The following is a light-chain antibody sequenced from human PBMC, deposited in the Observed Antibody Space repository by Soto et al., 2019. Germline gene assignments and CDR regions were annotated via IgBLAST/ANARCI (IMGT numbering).Light chain of an antibody. CDR1: QYITIY. CDR3: QQYSSSPIT. J-gene: IGKJ5*01. V-gene: IGKV3-20*01. CDR2: GAS. Sequence: EIVLTQYPATLSLSPGERATLSCRASQYITIYLAWYQQKPGQAPRLLIYGASSRATGIPDRFSGGGSGTDFSLTISRLDPEDFAVYYCQQYSSSPITFGQGTRLEIK.